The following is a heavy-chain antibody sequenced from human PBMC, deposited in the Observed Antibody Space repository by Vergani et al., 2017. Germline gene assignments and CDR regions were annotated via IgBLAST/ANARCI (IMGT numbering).Heavy chain of an antibody. V-gene: IGHV2-70*01. J-gene: IGHJ6*02. CDR3: ARGRTPSLFYGMDV. CDR2: IDWDDDK. Sequence: QVTLRESGPALVKPTQTLTLTCTFSGFSLSTSGMCVSWIRQPPGKALEWLALIDWDDDKYYSTSLKTRLTISKDTSKNQVVLTMTNMDPVDTATSYCARGRTPSLFYGMDVWGQGTTVTVSS. CDR1: GFSLSTSGMC. D-gene: IGHD1-14*01.